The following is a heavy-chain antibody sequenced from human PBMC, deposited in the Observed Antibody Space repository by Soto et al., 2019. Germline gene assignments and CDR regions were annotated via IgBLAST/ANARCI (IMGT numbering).Heavy chain of an antibody. Sequence: QVQLVESGGGLVKPGGSLRLSCVASGFSISDDYMTWIRQAPGKGLEWVSHISSSSIYTSYAHSVKGRFTISRDNAKNSLYLQMNSMTSAGTAVYYCARDSGSSKYGLDVWGQGTTVIVSS. CDR3: ARDSGSSKYGLDV. CDR1: GFSISDDY. D-gene: IGHD6-13*01. V-gene: IGHV3-11*06. CDR2: ISSSSIYT. J-gene: IGHJ6*02.